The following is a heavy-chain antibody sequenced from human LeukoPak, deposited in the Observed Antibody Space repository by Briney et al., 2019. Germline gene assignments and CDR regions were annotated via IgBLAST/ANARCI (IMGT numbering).Heavy chain of an antibody. CDR3: ARAPARYNWNYTPPDY. V-gene: IGHV1-18*01. CDR2: ISAYNGNT. CDR1: GYTFTSYG. Sequence: ASVKVSCKASGYTFTSYGISWVRQAPGQGLEWMGWISAYNGNTNYAQKLQGRVTMTTDTSTSTAYMELSSLRSEDTAVYYRARAPARYNWNYTPPDYWGQGTLVTVSS. D-gene: IGHD1-7*01. J-gene: IGHJ4*02.